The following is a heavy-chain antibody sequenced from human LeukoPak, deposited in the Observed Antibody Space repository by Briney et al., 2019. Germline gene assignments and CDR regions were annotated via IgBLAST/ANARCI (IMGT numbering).Heavy chain of an antibody. Sequence: SETLSLTCTVSGGSISSSSYYWSWIRQPPGKGLEWIGYIYYSGSTNYNPSLKSRVTISVDTSKNQFSLKLSSVTAADTAVYYCASVGRELLSYFQYWGQGTLVTVSS. V-gene: IGHV4-61*01. J-gene: IGHJ1*01. CDR3: ASVGRELLSYFQY. CDR1: GGSISSSSYY. D-gene: IGHD1-26*01. CDR2: IYYSGST.